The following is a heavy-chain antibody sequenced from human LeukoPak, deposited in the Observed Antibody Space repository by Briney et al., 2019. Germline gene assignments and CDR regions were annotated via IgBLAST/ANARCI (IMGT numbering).Heavy chain of an antibody. CDR3: ARGISAVAGRVDY. Sequence: SETLSLTCAVSGGSISSGGYSWSWIRQPPGKGLEWIGYIYHSGSTYYNPSLKSRVTISVDRSKNQFSLKLSSVTAADTAVYYCARGISAVAGRVDYWGQGTLVTVSS. V-gene: IGHV4-30-2*01. CDR2: IYHSGST. D-gene: IGHD6-19*01. J-gene: IGHJ4*02. CDR1: GGSISSGGYS.